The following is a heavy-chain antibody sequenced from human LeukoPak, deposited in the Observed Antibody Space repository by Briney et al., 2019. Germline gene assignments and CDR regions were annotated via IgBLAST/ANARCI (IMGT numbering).Heavy chain of an antibody. V-gene: IGHV3-48*01. CDR3: ARDLSQDFLSGYLDAFDL. D-gene: IGHD3-3*01. Sequence: GGSLRLSCAASGFTFSSYAMSWVRQAPGKGLEWVSYIGSSSSTIHYADSVKGRFTFSRDNAKNSLYLQMNSLTAEDTAVYYCARDLSQDFLSGYLDAFDLWGQGTMVTVSS. CDR1: GFTFSSYA. CDR2: IGSSSSTI. J-gene: IGHJ3*01.